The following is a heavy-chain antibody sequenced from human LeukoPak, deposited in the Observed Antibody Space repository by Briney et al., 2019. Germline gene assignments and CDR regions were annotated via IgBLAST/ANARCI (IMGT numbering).Heavy chain of an antibody. CDR3: ARGPGFLTDY. Sequence: GGSLRLSCAASGFIFSTYWMTWFRQAPGKGLEWVANIDRDGSEKYCVDSVKGRFTISRDNAKNSLYLQMNSLRAEDTAVYYCARGPGFLTDYWGQGTLVIVSS. CDR2: IDRDGSEK. CDR1: GFIFSTYW. V-gene: IGHV3-7*01. D-gene: IGHD3-3*01. J-gene: IGHJ4*02.